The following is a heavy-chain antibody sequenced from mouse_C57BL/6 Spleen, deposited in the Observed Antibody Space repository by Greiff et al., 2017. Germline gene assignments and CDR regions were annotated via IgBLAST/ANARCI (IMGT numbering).Heavy chain of an antibody. J-gene: IGHJ2*01. CDR1: GYAFSSYW. CDR2: IYPGDGDT. V-gene: IGHV1-80*01. CDR3: ASGTTVVATEGFDY. D-gene: IGHD1-1*01. Sequence: VQLQQSGAELVKPGASVKISCKASGYAFSSYWMNWVKQRPGKGLEWIGQIYPGDGDTNYNGKFKGKATLTADKSSSTAYMQLSSLTSEDSAVYFCASGTTVVATEGFDYWGQGTTLTVSS.